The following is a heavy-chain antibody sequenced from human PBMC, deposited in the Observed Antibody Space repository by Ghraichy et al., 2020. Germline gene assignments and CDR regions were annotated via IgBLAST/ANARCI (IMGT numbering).Heavy chain of an antibody. CDR2: INPSGDFI. CDR3: ARGSTLAQRRDAFDI. J-gene: IGHJ3*02. V-gene: IGHV3-21*01. D-gene: IGHD2/OR15-2a*01. CDR1: GFTFSIYN. Sequence: GGSLRLSCAASGFTFSIYNINWVRQAPGKGLEWVSSINPSGDFIYYADSVKGRFTISRDNAKDSLSLQMNSLGGEDTAVYYCARGSTLAQRRDAFDIWGQGTMVTVCS.